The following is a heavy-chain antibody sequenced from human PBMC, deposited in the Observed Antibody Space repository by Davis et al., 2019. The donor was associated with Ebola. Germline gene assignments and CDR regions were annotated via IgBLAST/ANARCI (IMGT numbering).Heavy chain of an antibody. Sequence: ASVKVSCKASGYTFTSYYMHWVRQAPGQGLEWMGWISAYNRNTNYAQKPQGRVTMTTDTSTSTAYMELRSLRSDDTAVYYCARGRTTRAPYGGVNDDAFDIWGQGTMVTVSS. CDR3: ARGRTTRAPYGGVNDDAFDI. V-gene: IGHV1-18*04. J-gene: IGHJ3*02. CDR1: GYTFTSYY. D-gene: IGHD4-17*01. CDR2: ISAYNRNT.